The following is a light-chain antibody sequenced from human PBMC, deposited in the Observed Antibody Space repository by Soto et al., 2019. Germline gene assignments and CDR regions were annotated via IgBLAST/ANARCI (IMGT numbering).Light chain of an antibody. CDR3: QLSSSIPRT. Sequence: DNPMTQSPSSLSAYVGDRVTITCRASQSIRSYLNWYQQERGKAPKLLIYGASSLQSGVPSRFSGSGSGTDFTLTIRSLQPGDFAPYFCQLSSSIPRTFDEGAKV. J-gene: IGKJ1*01. CDR1: QSIRSY. CDR2: GAS. V-gene: IGKV1-39*01.